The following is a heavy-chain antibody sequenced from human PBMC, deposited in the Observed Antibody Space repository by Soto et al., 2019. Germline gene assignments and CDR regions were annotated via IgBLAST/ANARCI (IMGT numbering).Heavy chain of an antibody. Sequence: SETLSLTCTVSGGSISSYYWSWIRQPPGKGLEWIGYIYYSGSTNYNPSLKSRVTISGDTSKNQFSLKLSSVTAADTAVYYCARVSLYSSGSNFDYGGQGTLVTVSS. J-gene: IGHJ4*02. V-gene: IGHV4-59*01. CDR3: ARVSLYSSGSNFDY. CDR2: IYYSGST. D-gene: IGHD6-19*01. CDR1: GGSISSYY.